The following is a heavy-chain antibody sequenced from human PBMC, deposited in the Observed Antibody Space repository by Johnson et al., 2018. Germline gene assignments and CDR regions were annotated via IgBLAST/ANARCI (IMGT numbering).Heavy chain of an antibody. D-gene: IGHD3-22*01. CDR1: GFTFSSYG. CDR3: ARDASSGYFHYDGMDV. CDR2: ISYDGSNK. Sequence: QVQLVQSGGGVVQPGRSLRLSCAASGFTFSSYGMHWVRQAPGKGLEWVAVISYDGSNKYYADSVKGRFIISRVNSKNTLYLQMNSLRAEDTAVYYCARDASSGYFHYDGMDVWGQGTPVTVYS. V-gene: IGHV3-30*03. J-gene: IGHJ6*02.